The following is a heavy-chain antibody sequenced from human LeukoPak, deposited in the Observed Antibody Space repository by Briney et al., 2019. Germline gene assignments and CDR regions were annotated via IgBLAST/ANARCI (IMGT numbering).Heavy chain of an antibody. CDR1: GDSIRSSSYY. J-gene: IGHJ4*02. CDR3: AREGGPYRPLDY. CDR2: IYYSGIT. V-gene: IGHV4-39*07. Sequence: SETLSLTCTVSGDSIRSSSYYWGWIRQPPGKGLEWIGSIYYSGITYDNPSLKSRVTISVDTSKNQFSLKLSSVTAADTAVYYCAREGGPYRPLDYSGQGTLVTVSS.